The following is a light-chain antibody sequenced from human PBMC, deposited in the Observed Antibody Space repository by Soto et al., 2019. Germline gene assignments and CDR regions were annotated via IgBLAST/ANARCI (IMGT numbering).Light chain of an antibody. CDR3: QGGYRKPAT. CDR1: QNILTF. CDR2: AAF. Sequence: DIQMTQSPSSLSASVGDRVTITCRASQNILTFLNWYQQKSGKAPKLLIVAAFILETGVPSRFSVSGPGTEFSPANTGLQPNYVAHSYGQGGYRKPATFGHGTNVEI. V-gene: IGKV1-39*02. J-gene: IGKJ2*01.